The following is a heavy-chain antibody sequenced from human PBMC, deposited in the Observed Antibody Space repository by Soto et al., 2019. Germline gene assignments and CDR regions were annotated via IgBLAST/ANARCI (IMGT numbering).Heavy chain of an antibody. CDR2: ISGSGGST. J-gene: IGHJ4*02. CDR3: AKDDSGSYYGVYYFDY. Sequence: GGSLRLSCAASGFTFSSYAMSWVRQAPGKGLEWVSAISGSGGSTYYADSVKGRFTISRDNSKNTLYLQMNSLRAEDTAVYYCAKDDSGSYYGVYYFDYWGQGTLVTVSS. D-gene: IGHD1-26*01. V-gene: IGHV3-23*01. CDR1: GFTFSSYA.